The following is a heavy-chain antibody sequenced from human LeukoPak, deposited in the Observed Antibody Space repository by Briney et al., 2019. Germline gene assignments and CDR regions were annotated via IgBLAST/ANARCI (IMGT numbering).Heavy chain of an antibody. D-gene: IGHD2-2*01. CDR2: ISVNNGGT. Sequence: ASVKVSCKASGYTFTTYSLAWVRQAPGQSLEWMGWISVNNGGTNYAQSFQDRVTLTRDTSINTAYLELRSLRSDDTAIIYCATATQPRGYFLHWGQGTLVTLSS. CDR1: GYTFTTYS. J-gene: IGHJ1*01. CDR3: ATATQPRGYFLH. V-gene: IGHV1-18*01.